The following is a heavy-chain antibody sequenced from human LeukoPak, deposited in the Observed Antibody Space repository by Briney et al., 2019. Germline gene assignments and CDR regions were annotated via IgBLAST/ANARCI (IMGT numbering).Heavy chain of an antibody. CDR2: IIPIFGTA. CDR1: GYTFTGYY. J-gene: IGHJ5*02. CDR3: ARSPAYSSSFSIDP. Sequence: ASVKVSCKASGYTFTGYYMHWVRQAPGQGLEWMGGIIPIFGTANYAQKFQGRVTITTDESTSTAYMELSSLRSEDTAVYYCARSPAYSSSFSIDPWGQGTLVTVSS. D-gene: IGHD6-6*01. V-gene: IGHV1-69*05.